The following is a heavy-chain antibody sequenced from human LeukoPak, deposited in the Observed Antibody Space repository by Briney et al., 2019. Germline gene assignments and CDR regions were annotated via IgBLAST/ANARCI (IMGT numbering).Heavy chain of an antibody. CDR2: IYSGGST. V-gene: IGHV3-53*01. CDR1: GFTVSSNY. J-gene: IGHJ3*02. CDR3: ASQVVVREIGAFDI. Sequence: GGSLRLSCAASGFTVSSNYMSWVRQAPGKGLEWVSVIYSGGSTYYADSVKGRFTISRDNSKNTLYLQMNSLRAEDTAVYCCASQVVVREIGAFDIWGQGTMVTVSS. D-gene: IGHD2-21*01.